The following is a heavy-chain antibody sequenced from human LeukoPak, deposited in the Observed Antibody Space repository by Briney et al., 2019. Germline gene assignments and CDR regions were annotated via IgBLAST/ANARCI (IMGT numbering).Heavy chain of an antibody. CDR1: DVTFSSYA. J-gene: IGHJ4*02. V-gene: IGHV3-23*01. CDR2: VSGSGDNR. Sequence: GGSLRLSCAASDVTFSSYAISWVRQAPGKGLEWVSAVSGSGDNRYYKDSVKGRFTISRDNSKNTVYLQMNSLRAEDTAVYYCAKDRHTFDSWGQGTLVNVSS. CDR3: AKDRHTFDS.